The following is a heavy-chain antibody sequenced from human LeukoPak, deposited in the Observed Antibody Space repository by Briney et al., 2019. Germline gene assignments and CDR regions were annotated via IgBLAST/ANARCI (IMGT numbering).Heavy chain of an antibody. CDR3: ARVPLYDSNDYYYPH. V-gene: IGHV1-3*04. Sequence: ASVKVSCKTSGYIFTNYGMHWVRQAPGQRLEWMAWINTGNGNARYSQNFHGRVTISRDTSATTAYMELSSLRSEDTAIYYCARVPLYDSNDYYYPHWGQGTLVTVSS. CDR1: GYIFTNYG. D-gene: IGHD3-22*01. J-gene: IGHJ1*01. CDR2: INTGNGNA.